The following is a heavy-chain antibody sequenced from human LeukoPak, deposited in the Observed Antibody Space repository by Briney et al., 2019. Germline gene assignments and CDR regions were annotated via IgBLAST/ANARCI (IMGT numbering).Heavy chain of an antibody. V-gene: IGHV4-59*01. D-gene: IGHD6-13*01. CDR2: IYYSGTT. J-gene: IGHJ4*02. Sequence: SETLSLTCTVSGGSISSYYWSWIRQPPGKGLEWIGYIYYSGTTNYTPSLKSRVTISVDTSKNQFSLKLSSVTAADTAVYYCARGVYIAAAQYGYWGQGTLVTVSS. CDR3: ARGVYIAAAQYGY. CDR1: GGSISSYY.